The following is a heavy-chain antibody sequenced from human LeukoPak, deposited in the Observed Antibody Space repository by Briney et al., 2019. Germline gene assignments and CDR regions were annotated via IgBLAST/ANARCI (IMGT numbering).Heavy chain of an antibody. D-gene: IGHD3-10*01. Sequence: ASVKVSCKTSGYSFTAFYIHWVRQAPGQGLEWMGWIHPRSGETNYAYKFRGRVTMTRDTSISTTYMDLGSLGSDDTAVYYCARDGEYGTGSYYRGCFDYWGQGTLVTVSS. CDR2: IHPRSGET. V-gene: IGHV1-2*02. CDR1: GYSFTAFY. CDR3: ARDGEYGTGSYYRGCFDY. J-gene: IGHJ4*02.